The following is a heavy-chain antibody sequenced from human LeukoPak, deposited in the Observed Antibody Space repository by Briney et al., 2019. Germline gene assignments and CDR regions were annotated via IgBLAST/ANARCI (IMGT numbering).Heavy chain of an antibody. CDR1: GFTFSSYG. Sequence: GGSLRLSCAASGFTFSSYGMHWVRQAPDKGLEWVAVIWYDGSNKYYVDSVKGRFTISRDNSKNTLYLQMNSLRAEDTAVYYCARDQNEGYGDYFYYFDYWGQGTLVTVSS. D-gene: IGHD4-17*01. V-gene: IGHV3-33*01. CDR2: IWYDGSNK. J-gene: IGHJ4*02. CDR3: ARDQNEGYGDYFYYFDY.